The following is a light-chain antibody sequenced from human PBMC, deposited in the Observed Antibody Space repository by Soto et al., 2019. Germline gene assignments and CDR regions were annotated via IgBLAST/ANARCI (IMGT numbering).Light chain of an antibody. CDR2: VAS. CDR3: QQTFSPPYS. CDR1: QSISNS. Sequence: DIQMTQSLSSLSASVGDTVTITCRASQSISNSLSWYQQKPGEAPKFLIYVASTLQRGVASRFSGSGSGTDFTLTISSLQPEDVSTYYCQQTFSPPYSFGQGTKLEIK. V-gene: IGKV1-39*01. J-gene: IGKJ2*01.